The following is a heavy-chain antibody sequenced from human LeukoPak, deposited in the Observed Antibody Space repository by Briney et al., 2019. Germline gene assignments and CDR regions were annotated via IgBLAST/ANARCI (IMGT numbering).Heavy chain of an antibody. J-gene: IGHJ4*02. CDR2: IYYSGST. CDR3: ARDTVVVVPAAMPLYYFDY. V-gene: IGHV4-39*07. CDR1: GGSISSSSYY. Sequence: SETLSLTCTVSGGSISSSSYYWGWIRQPPGKGLEWIGSIYYSGSTYYNPSLKSRVTISVDTSKNQFSLKLSSVTAADTAVYYCARDTVVVVPAAMPLYYFDYWGQGTLVTVSS. D-gene: IGHD2-2*01.